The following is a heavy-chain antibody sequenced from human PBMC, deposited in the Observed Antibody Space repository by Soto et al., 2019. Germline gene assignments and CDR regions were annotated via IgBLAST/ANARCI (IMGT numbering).Heavy chain of an antibody. Sequence: GGSLRLSCAASGFTFSSYWMSWVRQAPGKGLEWVANIKQDGSEKYYVDSVKGRFTISRDNAKNSLYLQMNSLRAEDTAVYYCARDSFKDVGPIDYWGQGTLVTVSS. J-gene: IGHJ4*02. D-gene: IGHD1-26*01. CDR2: IKQDGSEK. V-gene: IGHV3-7*01. CDR1: GFTFSSYW. CDR3: ARDSFKDVGPIDY.